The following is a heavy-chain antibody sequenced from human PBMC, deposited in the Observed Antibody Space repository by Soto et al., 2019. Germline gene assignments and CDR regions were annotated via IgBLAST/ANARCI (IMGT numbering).Heavy chain of an antibody. CDR1: GFTFSSYA. V-gene: IGHV3-30-3*01. CDR2: ISYDGSNK. J-gene: IGHJ4*02. Sequence: QVQLVESGGGVVQPGRSLRLSCAASGFTFSSYAMHWVRQAPGKGLEWVAVISYDGSNKYYADSVKGRFTISRDNSKNTLYLQMNSLRAEDTAVYYCARGPDYGCNSPQALDYWGQGTLVTVSS. D-gene: IGHD4-17*01. CDR3: ARGPDYGCNSPQALDY.